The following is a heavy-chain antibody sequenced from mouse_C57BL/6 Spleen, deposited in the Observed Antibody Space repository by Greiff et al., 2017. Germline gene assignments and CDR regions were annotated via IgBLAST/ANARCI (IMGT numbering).Heavy chain of an antibody. CDR3: AGGGEAMYY. Sequence: EVQLQQSGPELVKPGASVKISCKASGYSFTGYYMNWVKQSPDKSLEWIGEINPSTGGTTYNQKFKAKATLTVYKSSSTAYMQLKSLTSEDSSVYYCAGGGEAMYYWGQGTSVTVSS. D-gene: IGHD2-13*01. J-gene: IGHJ4*01. CDR2: INPSTGGT. CDR1: GYSFTGYY. V-gene: IGHV1-42*01.